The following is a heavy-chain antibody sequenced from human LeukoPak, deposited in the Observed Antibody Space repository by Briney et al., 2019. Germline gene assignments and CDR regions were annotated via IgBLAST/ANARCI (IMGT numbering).Heavy chain of an antibody. D-gene: IGHD2-2*01. CDR2: ISGSGGST. CDR1: GFTFKNYA. CDR3: AKGSVSVVVPAVIPYY. Sequence: AGGSLRLSCAASGFTFKNYAMSWVRQAPGKGLEWVSVISGSGGSTSYADSVKGRFTISRDNSKNTLYLQMHSLRAADTDVYYCAKGSVSVVVPAVIPYYWGQGTLVTVSS. V-gene: IGHV3-23*01. J-gene: IGHJ4*02.